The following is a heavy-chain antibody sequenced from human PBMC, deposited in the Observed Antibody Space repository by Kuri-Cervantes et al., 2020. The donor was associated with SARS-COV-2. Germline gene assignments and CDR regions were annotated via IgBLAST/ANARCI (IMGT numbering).Heavy chain of an antibody. CDR3: AKGYNNETSAYHWGYDL. V-gene: IGHV3-23*01. D-gene: IGHD1-14*01. J-gene: IGHJ5*02. Sequence: GGSLRLSCAASGFTFSSLAMSWVRQAPGKGLEWVSSISGSGVGTYYADSVKGRFTISRDNSKNTLYLQVKSLRAEDTAVKYCAKGYNNETSAYHWGYDLWGQGTLVTDSS. CDR1: GFTFSSLA. CDR2: ISGSGVGT.